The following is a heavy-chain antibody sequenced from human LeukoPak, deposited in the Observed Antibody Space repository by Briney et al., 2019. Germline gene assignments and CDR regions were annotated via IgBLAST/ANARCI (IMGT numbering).Heavy chain of an antibody. D-gene: IGHD3-10*01. CDR3: TRDLYGSGSYYNYFDY. CDR1: GFTFSGSA. Sequence: GGSLKLSCAASGFTFSGSAMHWVRQASGKGLEWVGRIRSKANSYATAYAASVKGRFTISRDDSKNTAYLQMNSLKTEDTAVYYCTRDLYGSGSYYNYFDYWGKGTLVTVSS. V-gene: IGHV3-73*01. CDR2: IRSKANSYAT. J-gene: IGHJ4*02.